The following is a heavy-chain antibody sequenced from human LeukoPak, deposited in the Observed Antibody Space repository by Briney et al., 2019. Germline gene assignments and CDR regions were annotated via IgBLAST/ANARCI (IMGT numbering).Heavy chain of an antibody. CDR2: IYTSGST. CDR3: ARVLGYCSSTSCHTADY. D-gene: IGHD2-2*01. V-gene: IGHV4-61*02. Sequence: SQTLSLTCPVSGGSISSGSYYWSWIRQPAGKGLEWIGRIYTSGSTNYNPSLKSRVTISVDTSKNQFSLKLSSVTAADTAVYYCARVLGYCSSTSCHTADYWGQGTLVTVSS. J-gene: IGHJ4*02. CDR1: GGSISSGSYY.